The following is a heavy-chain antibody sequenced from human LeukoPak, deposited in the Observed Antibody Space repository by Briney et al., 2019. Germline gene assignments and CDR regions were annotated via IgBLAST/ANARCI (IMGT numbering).Heavy chain of an antibody. CDR1: GFTFSTYA. D-gene: IGHD1-1*01. V-gene: IGHV3-33*01. Sequence: GGSLRLSCTASGFTFSTYAMHWVRQAPGKGLEWVAVIWYDGVNKYYADSVKGRFTISRDNSKNTLYLQMNSLRAEDTAVYYCARGTQLNYYYYYYMDVWGKGTTVTVSS. J-gene: IGHJ6*03. CDR2: IWYDGVNK. CDR3: ARGTQLNYYYYYYMDV.